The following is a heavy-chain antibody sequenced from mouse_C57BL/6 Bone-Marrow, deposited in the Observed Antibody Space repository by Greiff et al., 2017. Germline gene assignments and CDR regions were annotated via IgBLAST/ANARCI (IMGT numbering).Heavy chain of an antibody. V-gene: IGHV1-69*01. Sequence: QVQLQQPGAELVMPGASVTLSCKASGYTFTSYWMHWVKQRPGQGLEWIGEIDPSDSYTNYNQKFKGKATLTVDKSSSTAYMQLSSLTSCGSSVFFCARSSAVVVPRNAMDYWGQGTSVTVSS. CDR2: IDPSDSYT. D-gene: IGHD1-1*02. CDR3: ARSSAVVVPRNAMDY. CDR1: GYTFTSYW. J-gene: IGHJ4*01.